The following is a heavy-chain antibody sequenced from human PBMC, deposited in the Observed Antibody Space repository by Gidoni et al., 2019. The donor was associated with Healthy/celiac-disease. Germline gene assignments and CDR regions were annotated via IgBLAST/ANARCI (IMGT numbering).Heavy chain of an antibody. CDR2: INPNSGGT. CDR3: AILLGSSWYERRSPHFDY. D-gene: IGHD6-13*01. CDR1: GYTFTGYY. V-gene: IGHV1-2*02. J-gene: IGHJ4*02. Sequence: QVQLVQSGAEVKKPGASVKVSCKASGYTFTGYYMHWVRQAPGQGLEWMGWINPNSGGTNYAQNFQGRVTMTRDTSISTAYMELSRLRSDDTAVYYCAILLGSSWYERRSPHFDYWGQGTLVTVSS.